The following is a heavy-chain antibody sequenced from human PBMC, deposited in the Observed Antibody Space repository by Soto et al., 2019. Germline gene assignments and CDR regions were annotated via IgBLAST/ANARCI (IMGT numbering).Heavy chain of an antibody. J-gene: IGHJ4*02. CDR1: GYTFTSYG. Sequence: QVQLVQSGVEVEKPGASVKVSCKASGYTFTSYGVSWVRQAPGQGLEWMGWISAYNGNTNYAQKFQGRVTMTTDTSPSTAYMELRSLRSDATAVYYCARDVPTVTTGGPDYWGQGTLVTVSS. CDR2: ISAYNGNT. V-gene: IGHV1-18*01. CDR3: ARDVPTVTTGGPDY. D-gene: IGHD4-17*01.